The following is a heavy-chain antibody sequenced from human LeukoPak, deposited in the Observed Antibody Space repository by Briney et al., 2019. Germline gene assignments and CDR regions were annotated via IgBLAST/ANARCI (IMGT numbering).Heavy chain of an antibody. CDR3: AREAQIITMVRGYFDY. CDR1: GFTFSDYY. V-gene: IGHV3-11*04. J-gene: IGHJ4*02. Sequence: GGSLRLSCAASGFTFSDYYMSWIRQAPGKGLEWVSYISSSGSTIYYADSVKGRFTISRDNAKNSLYPQMNSLRAEDTAVYYCAREAQIITMVRGYFDYWGQGTLVTVSS. CDR2: ISSSGSTI. D-gene: IGHD3-10*01.